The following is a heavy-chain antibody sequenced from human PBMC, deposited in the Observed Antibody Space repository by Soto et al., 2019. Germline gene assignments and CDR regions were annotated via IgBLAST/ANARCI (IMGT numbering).Heavy chain of an antibody. CDR3: AKDFYGDYAQPYNNFGMDV. V-gene: IGHV3-11*06. J-gene: IGHJ6*02. Sequence: PGGSLRLSCAASGFSFSDYYMSWIRQAPGKGLEWVAYISRGSSYRNYAESVKGRFTISRDNAKHSLFLQMNSLRAEDTAVYYCAKDFYGDYAQPYNNFGMDVWGHGTTVTVSS. D-gene: IGHD4-17*01. CDR2: ISRGSSYR. CDR1: GFSFSDYY.